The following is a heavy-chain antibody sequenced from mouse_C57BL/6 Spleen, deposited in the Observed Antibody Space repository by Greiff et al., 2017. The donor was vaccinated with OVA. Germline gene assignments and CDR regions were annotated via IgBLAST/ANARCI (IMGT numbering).Heavy chain of an antibody. J-gene: IGHJ4*01. Sequence: QVQLQQSGAELVKPGASVKMSCKAPGYTFTSYWITWVKQRPGQGLEWIGDIYPGSGSTNYNEKFKSTATLTVDTSSSTACMQLRSRRSTASEVYYCASRGPYGGAMDYWGQGTSVTVSA. CDR3: ASRGPYGGAMDY. CDR1: GYTFTSYW. CDR2: IYPGSGST. D-gene: IGHD1-1*02. V-gene: IGHV1-55*01.